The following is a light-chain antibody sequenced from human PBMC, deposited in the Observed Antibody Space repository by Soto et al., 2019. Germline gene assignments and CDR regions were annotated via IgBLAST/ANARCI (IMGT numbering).Light chain of an antibody. CDR3: SSYTSVNLYV. J-gene: IGLJ1*01. CDR1: RSDVGGYKH. V-gene: IGLV2-14*03. Sequence: LTQPASVSGSPGQSISISCTEPRSDVGGYKHVSWYQQHPGKVPRLIIFDVSSRPSGVSHRFSGSKSGDTASLTISGLQAEDEADYYCSSYTSVNLYVFGTGTKVTVL. CDR2: DVS.